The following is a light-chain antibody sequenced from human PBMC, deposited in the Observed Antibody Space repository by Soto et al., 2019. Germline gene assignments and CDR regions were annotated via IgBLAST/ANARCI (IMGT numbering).Light chain of an antibody. Sequence: DIQMTQSPSSLSASVGDRVTITCRASQGIDNYLAWYQQKPGKAPKLLIYAASTLQSGVPSRFTGSGSGTDFTLTISSLQPEDAATYYCQKCKVASFTFGGGTKVEIK. J-gene: IGKJ4*01. CDR2: AAS. V-gene: IGKV1-27*01. CDR1: QGIDNY. CDR3: QKCKVASFT.